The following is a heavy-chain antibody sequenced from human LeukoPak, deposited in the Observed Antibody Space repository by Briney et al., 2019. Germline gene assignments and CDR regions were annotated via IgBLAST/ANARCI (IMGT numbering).Heavy chain of an antibody. D-gene: IGHD6-19*01. Sequence: GGSLRLSCSASEFTFSTYAMHWVRQAPGKGLECVSGNSYNGGSTYYADSVKGRFTISRDNSKNTLYLQMSSLRAEDTAVYYCVKDSENLIAVAVHFDYWGQGTLVTVSS. CDR3: VKDSENLIAVAVHFDY. J-gene: IGHJ4*01. V-gene: IGHV3-64D*09. CDR2: NSYNGGST. CDR1: EFTFSTYA.